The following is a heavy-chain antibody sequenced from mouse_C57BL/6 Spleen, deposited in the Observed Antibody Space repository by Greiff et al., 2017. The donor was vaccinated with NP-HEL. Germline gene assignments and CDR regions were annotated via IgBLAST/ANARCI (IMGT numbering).Heavy chain of an antibody. CDR3: ASSDYGSAY. V-gene: IGHV1-69*01. CDR1: GYTFTSYW. CDR2: IDPSDSYT. D-gene: IGHD1-1*01. Sequence: VQLQQPGAELVMPGASVKLSCKASGYTFTSYWMHWVKQRPGQGLEWIGEIDPSDSYTNYNQKFKGKSTLTVDKSSSTAYMQLSSLTSEDSAVYYCASSDYGSAYWGQGTLVTVSA. J-gene: IGHJ3*01.